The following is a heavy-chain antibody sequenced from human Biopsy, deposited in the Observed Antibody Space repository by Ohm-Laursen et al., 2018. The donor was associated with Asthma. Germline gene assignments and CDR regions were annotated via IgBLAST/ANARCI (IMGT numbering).Heavy chain of an antibody. CDR3: ARERAGYYGSGSYLGY. V-gene: IGHV4-61*01. J-gene: IGHJ4*02. Sequence: GTLSLTCTVSGGSVSSGSYYWSWIRQPPGKGLEWIGYIYYSGSTNYNPSLKSRVTISVDTSKNQFSLKLSSVTAADTAVYYCARERAGYYGSGSYLGYWGQGALVTVSS. CDR2: IYYSGST. D-gene: IGHD3-10*01. CDR1: GGSVSSGSYY.